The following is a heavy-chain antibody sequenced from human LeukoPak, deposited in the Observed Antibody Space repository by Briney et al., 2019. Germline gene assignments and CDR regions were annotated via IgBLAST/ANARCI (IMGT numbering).Heavy chain of an antibody. CDR1: GGPISNFY. CDR3: AKSGGGDLRTGYYTGWFDP. V-gene: IGHV4-59*03. D-gene: IGHD3/OR15-3a*01. CDR2: ISNSGDS. J-gene: IGHJ5*02. Sequence: SETLSLTCTVSGGPISNFYCSWIRQSPGKGLEWIGYISNSGDSKYSPSLKGRVTMSADTSKKQFSLKLSSVTAADTAVYYYAKSGGGDLRTGYYTGWFDPWGQGTLVTV.